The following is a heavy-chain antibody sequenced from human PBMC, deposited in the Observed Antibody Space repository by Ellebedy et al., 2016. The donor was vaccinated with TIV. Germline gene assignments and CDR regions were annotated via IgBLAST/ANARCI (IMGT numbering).Heavy chain of an antibody. CDR1: GFTFSSYA. V-gene: IGHV3-30-3*01. CDR2: ISYDGSNK. CDR3: ARDGDGYNFDY. J-gene: IGHJ4*02. Sequence: GGSLRLSCAASGFTFSSYAMHWVRQAPGKGLEWMAVISYDGSNKYYADSVKGRFTISRDNAKNTLYLQMNSLRAEDTAVYYCARDGDGYNFDYWGKGTLVTVSS. D-gene: IGHD5-24*01.